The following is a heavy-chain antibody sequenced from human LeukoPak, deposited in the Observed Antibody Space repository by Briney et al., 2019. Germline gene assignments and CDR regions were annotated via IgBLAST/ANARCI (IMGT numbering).Heavy chain of an antibody. V-gene: IGHV4-61*02. CDR1: GGSISSDIYY. Sequence: PSQTLSLTCSVSGGSISSDIYYWSWIRQPAGKGLEWIGRIYTSGSTNYNPSLKSRVTMSVDTSKNQFSLKLNSVTAADTAVYYCGRKGKLGDAFDVWDQGTTVTVSS. CDR2: IYTSGST. D-gene: IGHD6-13*01. J-gene: IGHJ3*01. CDR3: GRKGKLGDAFDV.